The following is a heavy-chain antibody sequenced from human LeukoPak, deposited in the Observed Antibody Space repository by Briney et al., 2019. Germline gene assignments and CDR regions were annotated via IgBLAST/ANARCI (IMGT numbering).Heavy chain of an antibody. CDR1: GGSISSYY. J-gene: IGHJ2*01. V-gene: IGHV4-59*12. CDR2: IYYSGST. D-gene: IGHD4-17*01. Sequence: SETLSLTCTVSGGSISSYYWSWIRQPPGKGLEWIGYIYYSGSTNYNPSLKSRVTISVDTSKNQFSLKLTSVTAADTAVYYCATLDDFGGWYFDLWGRGTLVTVSS. CDR3: ATLDDFGGWYFDL.